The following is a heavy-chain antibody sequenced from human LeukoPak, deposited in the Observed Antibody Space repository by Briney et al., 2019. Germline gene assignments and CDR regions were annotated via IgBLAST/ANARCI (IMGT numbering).Heavy chain of an antibody. CDR1: GGTFSSYA. CDR3: ARDLRQGDSY. V-gene: IGHV1-69*04. J-gene: IGHJ4*02. D-gene: IGHD2-21*02. CDR2: IIPILGIA. Sequence: ASVKVSCKASGGTFSSYAISWVRQAPGQGLEWMGRIIPILGIASYAQKFQGRVTMTRDTSTSTVYMELSSLRSEDTAVYYCARDLRQGDSYWGQGTLVTVSS.